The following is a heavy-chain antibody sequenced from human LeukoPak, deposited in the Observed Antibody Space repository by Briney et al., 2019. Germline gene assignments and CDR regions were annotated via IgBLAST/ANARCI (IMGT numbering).Heavy chain of an antibody. J-gene: IGHJ4*02. CDR3: ARGARAGYNLEPFDY. Sequence: SETLSLTFTVSGGSMSSYYWSWIRQPPGKGLEWIGYIYYSGSTKYNPSLKSRVTISVDTSKNQFSLKLSSVTAADTAVYYCARGARAGYNLEPFDYRGQGTLVTVSS. V-gene: IGHV4-59*08. CDR1: GGSMSSYY. CDR2: IYYSGST. D-gene: IGHD5-24*01.